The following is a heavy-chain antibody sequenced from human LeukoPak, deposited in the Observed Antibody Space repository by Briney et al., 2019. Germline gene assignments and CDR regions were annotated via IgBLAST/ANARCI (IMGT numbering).Heavy chain of an antibody. CDR1: GFTFSSYS. D-gene: IGHD3-10*01. CDR2: ISSSSSYI. CDR3: ASLGVTSFDY. Sequence: NPGGSLRLSCAASGFTFSSYSMNWVRQAPGKGLEWVSSISSSSSYIYYADSVKGRFTISRDNATNSLYLQMNSPRAEDTAVYYCASLGVTSFDYWGQGTLVTVSS. J-gene: IGHJ4*02. V-gene: IGHV3-21*01.